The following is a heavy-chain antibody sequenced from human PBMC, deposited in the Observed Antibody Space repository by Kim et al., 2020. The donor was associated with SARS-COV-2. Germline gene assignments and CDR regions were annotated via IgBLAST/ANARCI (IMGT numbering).Heavy chain of an antibody. V-gene: IGHV3-7*03. CDR2: ITEDGSEK. CDR1: GFTFNSHG. Sequence: GGSLRLSCAASGFTFNSHGMTWVRQAPGKGLEWVANITEDGSEKYYVDSVKGRFTISRDNAKNSLFLQMNSLIDADTAVYYSARLYCSSPSCFNFGVDIWGQGTTVTVSS. CDR3: ARLYCSSPSCFNFGVDI. D-gene: IGHD2-2*01. J-gene: IGHJ6*02.